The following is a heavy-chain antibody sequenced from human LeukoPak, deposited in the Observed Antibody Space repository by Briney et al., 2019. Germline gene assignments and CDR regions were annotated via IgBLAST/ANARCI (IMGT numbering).Heavy chain of an antibody. J-gene: IGHJ5*02. CDR2: IYHSGST. CDR3: ARTAAAGTS. CDR1: GGSISSGGYY. V-gene: IGHV4-30-2*01. D-gene: IGHD6-13*01. Sequence: PSQTLSLTCTVSGGSISSGGYYWSWIRQPPGKGLEWIGYIYHSGSTYYNPSLKSRVTISVDRSKNQFSLKLSSVTAADTAVYYCARTAAAGTSWGQGTLVTVSS.